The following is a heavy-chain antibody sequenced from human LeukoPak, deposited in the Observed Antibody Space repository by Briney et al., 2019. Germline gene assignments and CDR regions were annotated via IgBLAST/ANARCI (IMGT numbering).Heavy chain of an antibody. CDR2: ISSSSSYI. J-gene: IGHJ4*02. V-gene: IGHV3-21*01. CDR1: GFTFSSYS. CDR3: ARDWDYDILTGYSPEGY. D-gene: IGHD3-9*01. Sequence: PGGSLRLSCAASGFTFSSYSMIWVRQAPGKGLEWVSSISSSSSYIYYADSVKGRFTISRDNAKNSLYLQMNSLRAEDTAVYYCARDWDYDILTGYSPEGYWGQGTLVTVSS.